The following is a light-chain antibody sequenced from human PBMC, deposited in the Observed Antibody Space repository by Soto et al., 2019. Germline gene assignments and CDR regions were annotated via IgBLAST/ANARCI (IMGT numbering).Light chain of an antibody. Sequence: TQSSATLSLSPGERATLSCRASQSVSSYLAWYQQKPGQAPRLLIYDASNRATGIPARFSGSGSGTDFTLTISSLEPEDFAVYYCQQRSNWPLTSGGGTKVDIK. V-gene: IGKV3-11*01. CDR3: QQRSNWPLT. J-gene: IGKJ4*01. CDR1: QSVSSY. CDR2: DAS.